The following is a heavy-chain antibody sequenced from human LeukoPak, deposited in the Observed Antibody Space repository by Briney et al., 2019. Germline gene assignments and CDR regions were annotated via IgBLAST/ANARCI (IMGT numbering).Heavy chain of an antibody. CDR1: GGTFSSYA. V-gene: IGHV1-69*06. CDR2: IIPIFGTA. D-gene: IGHD5-18*01. Sequence: SVKVSCKASGGTFSSYAISWVRQAPGQGLEWMGGIIPIFGTANYAQKFQSRVTITADKSTSTAYMELSSLRSEDTAVYYCARGFRNRRGYSYGSHYYYGMDVWGKGTTVTVSS. CDR3: ARGFRNRRGYSYGSHYYYGMDV. J-gene: IGHJ6*04.